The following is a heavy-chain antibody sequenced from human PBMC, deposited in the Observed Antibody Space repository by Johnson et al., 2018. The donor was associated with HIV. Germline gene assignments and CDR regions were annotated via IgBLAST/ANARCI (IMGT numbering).Heavy chain of an antibody. J-gene: IGHJ3*02. D-gene: IGHD2/OR15-2a*01. CDR1: GFVFETYW. Sequence: VQLVESGGGLVQPGGSLRLSCAASGFVFETYWMNWVRQAAGKGLEWVANIRQDGSAKQYVDSVRGRVTISRDNAKKSVDLQMSSLRVEDTAVYFCARGPYKFDTTGEGPFDIWGQGTVVTVSS. CDR3: ARGPYKFDTTGEGPFDI. CDR2: IRQDGSAK. V-gene: IGHV3-7*01.